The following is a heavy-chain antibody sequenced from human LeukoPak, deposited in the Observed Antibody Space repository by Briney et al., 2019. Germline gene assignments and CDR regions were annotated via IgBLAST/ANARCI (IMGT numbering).Heavy chain of an antibody. J-gene: IGHJ4*02. Sequence: PGGSLRLSCAASGFTFSNAWMSWVRQAPGKGLEWVSAISGSGGSTYYADSVKGRFTISRDNSKNTLYLQMNSLRVEDTAVYYCAKAYSSTWRNPVDYWGQGTLVTVSS. D-gene: IGHD6-13*01. CDR3: AKAYSSTWRNPVDY. CDR2: ISGSGGST. CDR1: GFTFSNAW. V-gene: IGHV3-23*01.